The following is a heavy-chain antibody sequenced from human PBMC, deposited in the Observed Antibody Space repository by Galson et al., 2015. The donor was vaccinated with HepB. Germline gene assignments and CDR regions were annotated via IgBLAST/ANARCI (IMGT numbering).Heavy chain of an antibody. V-gene: IGHV1-46*01. CDR1: GSTFTSYY. CDR2: INPSGGST. D-gene: IGHD3-3*01. J-gene: IGHJ4*02. CDR3: ARDLDFWSGYLGFGGFDY. Sequence: SVKVSCKASGSTFTSYYMHWVRQAPGQGLEWMGIINPSGGSTSYAQKFQGRVTMTRDTSTSTVYMELSSLRSEDTAVYYCARDLDFWSGYLGFGGFDYWGQGTLVTVSS.